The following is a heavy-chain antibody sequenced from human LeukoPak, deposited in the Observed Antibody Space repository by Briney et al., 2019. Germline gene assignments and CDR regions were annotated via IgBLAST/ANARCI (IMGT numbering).Heavy chain of an antibody. J-gene: IGHJ4*02. V-gene: IGHV1-8*01. CDR3: ARWMATISNFDY. Sequence: ASVKVSCKASGYTFTSYDINWVRQATGQGLEWMGWMNPNSGNTGYTQKFQGRVTFTRNTSISTAYMELSSLRFDDAAVYYCARWMATISNFDYWGQGTLVTVSS. CDR1: GYTFTSYD. D-gene: IGHD5-12*01. CDR2: MNPNSGNT.